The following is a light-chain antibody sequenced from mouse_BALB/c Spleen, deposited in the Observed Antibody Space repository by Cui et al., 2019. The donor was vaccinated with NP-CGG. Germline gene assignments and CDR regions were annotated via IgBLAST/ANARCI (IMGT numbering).Light chain of an antibody. Sequence: QAVLTQESALTTSPGETVTLTCRARLRAVTTSNYANWVEEKPDHLFTGLIGGTNNRAPGVPARFSGSLIGDKAALTITGAQTEDEAIYFCALWYSNHWVFGGGTKLTVL. J-gene: IGLJ1*01. V-gene: IGLV1*01. CDR2: GTN. CDR1: LRAVTTSNY. CDR3: ALWYSNHWV.